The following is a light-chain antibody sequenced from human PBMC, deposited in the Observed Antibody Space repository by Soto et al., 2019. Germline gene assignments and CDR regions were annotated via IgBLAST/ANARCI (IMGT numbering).Light chain of an antibody. CDR3: SSYTSSRNVI. V-gene: IGLV2-14*03. CDR2: DVS. J-gene: IGLJ2*01. CDR1: SNDVGAYNF. Sequence: QSVLTQPASVSGSPGQSITISCTGTSNDVGAYNFVSWYQYHPGKAPKLMIYDVSNRPSGVANRFSGSKSCNTASLTISGLQAEDEADYYCSSYTSSRNVIFGGGTKLTVL.